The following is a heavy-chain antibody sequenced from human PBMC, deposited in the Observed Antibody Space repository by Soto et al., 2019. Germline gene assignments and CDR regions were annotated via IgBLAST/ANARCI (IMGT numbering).Heavy chain of an antibody. CDR3: AKARYGGIFGVTGFDY. J-gene: IGHJ4*02. Sequence: GGSLRLSCAASGFTFSSYGMHWVRQAPGKGLEWVAVISYDGSNKYYADSVKGRFTISRDNSKNTLYLQMNSLRAEDTAVYYCAKARYGGIFGVTGFDYWGQGTLVTVSS. CDR2: ISYDGSNK. D-gene: IGHD3-3*01. V-gene: IGHV3-30*18. CDR1: GFTFSSYG.